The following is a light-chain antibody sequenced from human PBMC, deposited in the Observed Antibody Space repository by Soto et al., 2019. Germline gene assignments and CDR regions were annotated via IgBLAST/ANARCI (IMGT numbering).Light chain of an antibody. CDR3: QQYYSYPLT. V-gene: IGKV1-9*01. CDR1: QGISSY. Sequence: DIQLTQSPSFLSASVGDRVTITCRASQGISSYLAWYQQKPGKAPKFLIYAASTLQSGVPSRFSGSGSGTDFTLTISCLQSEDFATYYCQQYYSYPLTFGGGTKVEIK. J-gene: IGKJ4*01. CDR2: AAS.